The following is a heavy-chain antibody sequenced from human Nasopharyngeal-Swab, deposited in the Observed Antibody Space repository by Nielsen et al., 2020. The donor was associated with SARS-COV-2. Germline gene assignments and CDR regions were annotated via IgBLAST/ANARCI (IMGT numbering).Heavy chain of an antibody. Sequence: SLKISCAASGFTFNDYAMYWVRQAPGKGLEWVSGISWNGNIRGHADSVEGRFTISRDNAKASLSLELNNLRVEDTAVYYCARVGASGNYYKGGIAYWGRGTLVTVSS. D-gene: IGHD3-10*01. J-gene: IGHJ4*02. CDR1: GFTFNDYA. CDR3: ARVGASGNYYKGGIAY. V-gene: IGHV3-9*01. CDR2: ISWNGNIR.